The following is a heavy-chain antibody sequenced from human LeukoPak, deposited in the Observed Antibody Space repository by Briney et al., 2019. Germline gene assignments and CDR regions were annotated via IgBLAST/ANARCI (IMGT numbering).Heavy chain of an antibody. CDR3: ARGYSSSWYIIRSWFDP. D-gene: IGHD6-13*01. Sequence: PSETLSLTCAVYGGSFSGHYWSWIRQPPGKGLEWIGEINHSGSTNYNPSLKSRVTISVDTSKNQFSLKLSSVTAADTAVYYCARGYSSSWYIIRSWFDPWGQGTLVTVSS. V-gene: IGHV4-34*01. CDR1: GGSFSGHY. J-gene: IGHJ5*02. CDR2: INHSGST.